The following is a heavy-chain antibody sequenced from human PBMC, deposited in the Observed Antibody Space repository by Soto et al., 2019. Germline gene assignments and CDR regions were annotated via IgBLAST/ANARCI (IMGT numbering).Heavy chain of an antibody. D-gene: IGHD3-10*01. CDR2: SIPICGTA. V-gene: IGHV1-69*13. J-gene: IGHJ4*02. Sequence: ASVKVSCKASGGTFSSYAISGVRQAPGQGGEGMGGSIPICGTANYGQKFEGRVTITADESTSTAYMEMSSLRSEDTAVYYCARGEYYGSGSYYKKAFDYWGQGTLVTVSS. CDR1: GGTFSSYA. CDR3: ARGEYYGSGSYYKKAFDY.